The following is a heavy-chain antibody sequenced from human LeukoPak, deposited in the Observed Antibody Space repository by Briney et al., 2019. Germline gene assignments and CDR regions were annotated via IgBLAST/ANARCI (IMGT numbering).Heavy chain of an antibody. J-gene: IGHJ2*01. CDR3: ARSVVTLYWYFDL. CDR2: FYYSGST. V-gene: IGHV4-59*01. D-gene: IGHD4-23*01. CDR1: GFTFSSSE. Sequence: LRLSCAASGFTFSSSEMNWIRQPPGKGLEWSGYFYYSGSTNYNPSLKSRVTTSLDTSKNQFSLKLSSVTTADTAVYYCARSVVTLYWYFDLWGRGTLVTVSS.